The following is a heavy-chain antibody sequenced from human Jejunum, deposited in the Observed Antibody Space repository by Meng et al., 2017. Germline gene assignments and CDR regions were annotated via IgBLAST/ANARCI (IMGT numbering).Heavy chain of an antibody. V-gene: IGHV3-33*01. J-gene: IGHJ4*02. CDR3: LRGRDY. D-gene: IGHD3-10*01. CDR2: IWHDGSKV. CDR1: GFNFTNYG. Sequence: QVERGESCGGVVQAGKSLRLSCAASGFNFTNYGMHWVRQAPGKGLEWVAVIWHDGSKVFYADSVRGRFTISRDNSHNTVDLQMNSVRVDDTAVYFCLRGRDYWGQGTLVTVSS.